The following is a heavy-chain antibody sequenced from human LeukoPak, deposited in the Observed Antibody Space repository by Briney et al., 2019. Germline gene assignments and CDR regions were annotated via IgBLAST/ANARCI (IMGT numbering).Heavy chain of an antibody. CDR3: ARDDSSSSYFDY. CDR2: IYYGGST. CDR1: GGSISSYY. D-gene: IGHD6-6*01. V-gene: IGHV4-59*01. J-gene: IGHJ4*02. Sequence: PSETLSLTCTVSGGSISSYYWSWIRQPPGKGLEWIGYIYYGGSTNYNPSLKSRVTISVDTSKNQFSLKLSSVTAADTAVYYCARDDSSSSYFDYWGQGTLVTVSS.